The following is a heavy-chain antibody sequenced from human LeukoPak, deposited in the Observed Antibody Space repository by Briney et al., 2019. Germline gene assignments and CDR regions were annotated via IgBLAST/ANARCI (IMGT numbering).Heavy chain of an antibody. CDR3: ASGYCGSISCYASVY. CDR2: ISSSGSTI. V-gene: IGHV3-11*04. D-gene: IGHD2-2*03. Sequence: GGSLRLSCAASGFSFSDYYMTWIRQAPGKGLEWVSYISSSGSTIYYADSVKGRFTISRDNAKNSLYLQMNSLRAEDTAVYYCASGYCGSISCYASVYGGQGTLVTVSS. CDR1: GFSFSDYY. J-gene: IGHJ4*02.